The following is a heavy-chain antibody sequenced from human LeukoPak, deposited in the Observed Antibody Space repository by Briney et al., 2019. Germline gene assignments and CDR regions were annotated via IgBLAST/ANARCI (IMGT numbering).Heavy chain of an antibody. J-gene: IGHJ6*03. D-gene: IGHD3-9*01. CDR1: GFTFAHFA. V-gene: IGHV3-9*01. CDR3: TKEFRTDYDILTGTYNYYYMDV. CDR2: INWNSGSI. Sequence: PGGSLRLSCTASGFTFAHFAMHWVRQAPGKGLEWVSRINWNSGSIHYADSVRGRFTNSRDNGKNSLYLELSSLRPEDTAFYFCTKEFRTDYDILTGTYNYYYMDVWGSGTAVTVSS.